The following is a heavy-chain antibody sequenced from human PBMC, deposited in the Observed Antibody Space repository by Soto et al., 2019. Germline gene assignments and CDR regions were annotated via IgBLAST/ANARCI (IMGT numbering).Heavy chain of an antibody. Sequence: EMQLLESGGGLVQPGGSLRLSCAASGFSFSSYATSWVRQVPGKGLEWVSAISNSGGGTHYADSVKGRFTISRDNSKNTLYLQMSSLRAEDTAVYYCAMGGYCSSISCYRFDIWGQGTMVTVSS. CDR2: ISNSGGGT. CDR3: AMGGYCSSISCYRFDI. J-gene: IGHJ3*02. D-gene: IGHD2-2*02. CDR1: GFSFSSYA. V-gene: IGHV3-23*01.